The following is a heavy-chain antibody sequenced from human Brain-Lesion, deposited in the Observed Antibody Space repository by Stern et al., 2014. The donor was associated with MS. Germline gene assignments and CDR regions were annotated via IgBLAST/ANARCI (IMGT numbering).Heavy chain of an antibody. V-gene: IGHV5-51*01. CDR3: ARRGDSSSSGFDY. D-gene: IGHD6-6*01. CDR2: IWPGDSDT. J-gene: IGHJ4*02. CDR1: GYRFTSNW. Sequence: VQLVQSGAEVKKPGESLKISCKGSGYRFTSNWIGWVRQMPGKGLEWMGIIWPGDSDTRSSPSFQGQVTISADKSISPAYLQWSSLQASDTAMYYCARRGDSSSSGFDYWGQGTLVIVSS.